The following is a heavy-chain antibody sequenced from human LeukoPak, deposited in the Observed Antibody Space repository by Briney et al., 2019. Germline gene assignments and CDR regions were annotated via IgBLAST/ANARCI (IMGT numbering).Heavy chain of an antibody. J-gene: IGHJ6*03. CDR1: GGSISSGRYY. D-gene: IGHD3-3*01. CDR2: IYTSGST. V-gene: IGHV4-61*02. CDR3: ARVPANDFWRGYMDV. Sequence: SETLSLTCTVSGGSISSGRYYWSWIRQPAGKGLEWIGRIYTSGSTNYNPSLKSRVTISVDTSKNQFSLKLSSVTAADTAVYYCARVPANDFWRGYMDVWGKGTTVTVSS.